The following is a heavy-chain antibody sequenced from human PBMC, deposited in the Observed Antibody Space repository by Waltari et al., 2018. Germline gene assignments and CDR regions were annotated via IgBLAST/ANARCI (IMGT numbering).Heavy chain of an antibody. CDR1: GGPFSSVG. J-gene: IGHJ3*01. CDR2: IIPMPGIT. CDR3: SRRVSTKGAFEV. D-gene: IGHD5-12*01. V-gene: IGHV1-69*02. Sequence: QVQLVQSGPEVKQPGSSVKVSCKSSGGPFSSVGLHWLRQAPGQGLEWMGKIIPMPGITDDEQKFQGRLRITADRSTTTGYMELRSLGTEDTAIYYCSRRVSTKGAFEVWGRGTLVTVSP.